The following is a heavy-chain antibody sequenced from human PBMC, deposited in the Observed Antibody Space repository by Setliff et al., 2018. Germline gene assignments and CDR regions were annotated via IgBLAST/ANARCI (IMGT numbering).Heavy chain of an antibody. CDR1: GGTFSSYA. CDR2: IIPIFGTA. V-gene: IGHV1-69*06. D-gene: IGHD6-6*01. J-gene: IGHJ5*02. CDR3: ARVSYSSFLNWFDP. Sequence: SVKVSCKASGGTFSSYAISWVRQAPGQGLEWMGRIIPIFGTANYAQKFQGRVTITADKSTSTAYMELNSLRSDDTAVYYCARVSYSSFLNWFDPWGQGTLVTVS.